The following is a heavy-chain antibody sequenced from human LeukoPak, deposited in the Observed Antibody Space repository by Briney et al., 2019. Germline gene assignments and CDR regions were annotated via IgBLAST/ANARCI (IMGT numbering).Heavy chain of an antibody. D-gene: IGHD1-26*01. CDR2: INPNSGGT. V-gene: IGHV1-2*02. CDR3: ANTLRGAAPFAFDI. Sequence: ASVKVSCKASGYTFTGYYMHWVRQAPGQGLEWMGWINPNSGGTNYAQKLQGRVTMTRDTSISTAYMELSRLRSDDTAVYYCANTLRGAAPFAFDIWGQGTMVTVSS. CDR1: GYTFTGYY. J-gene: IGHJ3*02.